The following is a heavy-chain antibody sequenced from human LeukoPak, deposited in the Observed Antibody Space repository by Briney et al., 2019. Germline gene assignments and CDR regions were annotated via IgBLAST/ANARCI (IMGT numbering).Heavy chain of an antibody. CDR3: ARDYNYYDSSGFDP. V-gene: IGHV1-3*01. CDR1: GYTFTSYA. CDR2: INAGSGNT. Sequence: VASVKVSCKASGYTFTSYAMHWVRQAPGQRLEWMGWINAGSGNTKYSQKFQGRVTITRDTSASTAYMELSSLRSEDTAVYYCARDYNYYDSSGFDPWGQGTLVTVSS. J-gene: IGHJ5*02. D-gene: IGHD3-22*01.